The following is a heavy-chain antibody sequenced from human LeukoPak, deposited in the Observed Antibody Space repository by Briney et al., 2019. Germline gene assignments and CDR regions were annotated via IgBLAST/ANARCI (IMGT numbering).Heavy chain of an antibody. J-gene: IGHJ4*02. Sequence: PGGSLRLSCAASGFIFSRYWMHWVRQVPGKELVWVSRINNDGSITNSADSVKGRFTISRDNAKDTLCLQMDSLRAEDTAIYYCARGPSVLGAIDNWGQGTLVAVSS. CDR2: INNDGSIT. CDR3: ARGPSVLGAIDN. CDR1: GFIFSRYW. V-gene: IGHV3-74*01. D-gene: IGHD3-10*01.